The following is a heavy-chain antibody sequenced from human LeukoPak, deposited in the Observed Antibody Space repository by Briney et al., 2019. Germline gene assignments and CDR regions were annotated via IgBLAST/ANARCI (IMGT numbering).Heavy chain of an antibody. CDR2: IYYSGST. CDR3: AAGLRTPPGIAVAGREYYFDY. J-gene: IGHJ4*02. Sequence: SETLSLTCTVSGGSISSSSYYWGWIRQPPGKGLEWIGSIYYSGSTYYNPSLKSRVTISVDTSKNQFSLKLSSVTAADTAVYYCAAGLRTPPGIAVAGREYYFDYWGQGTLVTVSS. CDR1: GGSISSSSYY. D-gene: IGHD6-19*01. V-gene: IGHV4-39*07.